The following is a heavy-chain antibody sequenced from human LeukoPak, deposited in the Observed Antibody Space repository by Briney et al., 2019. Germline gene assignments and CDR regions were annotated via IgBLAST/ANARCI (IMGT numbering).Heavy chain of an antibody. J-gene: IGHJ2*01. D-gene: IGHD4-17*01. V-gene: IGHV4-59*12. Sequence: PSETLSLTCTVSGGSISSYYWSWIRQPPGKGLEWIGYIYYSGSTNYNPSLKSRVTISVDTSKNQFSLKLSSVTAADTAVYYCARDRSNSIDDGELYWYFDLWGRGTLVTVSS. CDR2: IYYSGST. CDR1: GGSISSYY. CDR3: ARDRSNSIDDGELYWYFDL.